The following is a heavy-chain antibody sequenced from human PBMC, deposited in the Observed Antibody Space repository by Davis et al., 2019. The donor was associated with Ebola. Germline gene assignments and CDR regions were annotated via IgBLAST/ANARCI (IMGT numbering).Heavy chain of an antibody. V-gene: IGHV4-59*01. D-gene: IGHD3-3*01. CDR2: IYYSGST. CDR3: ARGRENDFWSGFDYYYYYMDV. J-gene: IGHJ6*03. CDR1: GGSISSYY. Sequence: PSETLSLTCTVSGGSISSYYWSWIRQPPGKGLEWIGYIYYSGSTNYNPSLKSRVTISVDTSKNQFSLKLSSVTAADTAVYYCARGRENDFWSGFDYYYYYMDVWGKGTTVTVSS.